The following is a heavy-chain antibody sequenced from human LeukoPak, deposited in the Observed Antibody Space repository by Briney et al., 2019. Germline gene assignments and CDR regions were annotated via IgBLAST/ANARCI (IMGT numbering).Heavy chain of an antibody. CDR1: GYSISSGYY. CDR2: IYHSGST. D-gene: IGHD2-15*01. CDR3: ARAGSGNFDY. V-gene: IGHV4-38-2*02. Sequence: SETLSLTCTVSGYSISSGYYWGWIRQPPGKGLEWIGSIYHSGSTNYNPSLKSRVTISVDTSKNQFSLKLSSVTAADTAVYYCARAGSGNFDYWGQGTLVTVSS. J-gene: IGHJ4*02.